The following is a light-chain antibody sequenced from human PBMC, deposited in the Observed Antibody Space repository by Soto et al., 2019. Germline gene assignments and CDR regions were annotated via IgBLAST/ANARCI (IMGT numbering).Light chain of an antibody. Sequence: EIVMTQSPATLSVSPGERATLSCRASQSVRSKLAWYQRKPGQALRLLIYDASTRATGIAARFSGSGSGVEFTLTISSLQSEDSAIYYCQQYNNWPWTLGQGTKVEIK. CDR2: DAS. CDR1: QSVRSK. CDR3: QQYNNWPWT. V-gene: IGKV3-15*01. J-gene: IGKJ1*01.